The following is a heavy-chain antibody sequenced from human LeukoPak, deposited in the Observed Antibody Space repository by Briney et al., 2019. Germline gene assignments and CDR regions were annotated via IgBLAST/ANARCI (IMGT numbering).Heavy chain of an antibody. V-gene: IGHV3-33*06. J-gene: IGHJ4*02. Sequence: PGRSLRLSCGASGFTFSSYGMHWVRQAPGKGLEWVAVIWYDGSNKYYADSVKGRFTISRDNSKNTLYLQMNSLRAEDTAVYYCAKAADFWSGWNDYWGQGTLVTVSS. D-gene: IGHD3-3*01. CDR3: AKAADFWSGWNDY. CDR1: GFTFSSYG. CDR2: IWYDGSNK.